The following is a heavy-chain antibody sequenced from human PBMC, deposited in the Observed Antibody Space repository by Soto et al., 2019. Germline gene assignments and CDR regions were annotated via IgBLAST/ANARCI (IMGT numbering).Heavy chain of an antibody. CDR3: ARATGTLRSRNCDY. CDR1: GSSIGTYC. V-gene: IGHV4-59*12. D-gene: IGHD3-9*01. J-gene: IGHJ4*02. Sequence: SETLSLTGTVSGSSIGTYCWSWIRPSPGKGLEWIGYIYDRGTTDYNPSLKSRVTMSVDTSKSQFSLRLNSVTAADTAVYYSARATGTLRSRNCDYWGQGTLVTVSS. CDR2: IYDRGTT.